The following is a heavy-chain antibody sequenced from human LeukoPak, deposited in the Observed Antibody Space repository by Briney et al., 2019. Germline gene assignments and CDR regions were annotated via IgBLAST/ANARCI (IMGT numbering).Heavy chain of an antibody. Sequence: GASVKVFCKVSGDTLSELSIHWVRQAPGKGLEWMGGFDPEDGETIYAQKFQGRVTMTEDTSTDTAYMELSSLKSEDTAVYFCAPGIGWPEYYFDNWGQGTLVTVSS. J-gene: IGHJ4*02. D-gene: IGHD6-19*01. CDR3: APGIGWPEYYFDN. CDR2: FDPEDGET. CDR1: GDTLSELS. V-gene: IGHV1-24*01.